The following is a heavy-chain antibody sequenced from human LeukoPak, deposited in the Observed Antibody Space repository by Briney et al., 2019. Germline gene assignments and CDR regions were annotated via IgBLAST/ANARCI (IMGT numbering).Heavy chain of an antibody. Sequence: SETLSLTCTVSGGSISSGSYYWSWIRQPAGKGLEWIGRIYTSGSTNYNPSLKSRVTISVDTSKNQFSLKLSSVTAADTAVYYWGRKRKRGGWSPYGMAVGAKGP. CDR1: GGSISSGSYY. D-gene: IGHD6-19*01. V-gene: IGHV4-61*02. CDR2: IYTSGST. J-gene: IGHJ6*02. CDR3: GRKRKRGGWSPYGMAV.